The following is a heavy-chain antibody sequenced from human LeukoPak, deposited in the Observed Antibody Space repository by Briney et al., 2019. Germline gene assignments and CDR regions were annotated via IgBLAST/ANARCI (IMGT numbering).Heavy chain of an antibody. CDR2: TYYRSKWYD. CDR1: GDSVSSNIAA. Sequence: SQTLSLTCVISGDSVSSNIAAWNWIRQSPSRGLEWLGRTYYRSKWYDDYAVSVKSRITINPDTSKNQFSLQLNSVTPEDTAVYYCARGAIKLSIVGATGWFDPWGQGTLVTVSS. D-gene: IGHD1-26*01. V-gene: IGHV6-1*01. J-gene: IGHJ5*02. CDR3: ARGAIKLSIVGATGWFDP.